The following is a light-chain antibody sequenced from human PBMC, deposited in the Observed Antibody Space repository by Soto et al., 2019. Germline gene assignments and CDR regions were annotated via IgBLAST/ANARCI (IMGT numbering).Light chain of an antibody. V-gene: IGLV1-47*01. Sequence: QSVLTQPPSASGTPGQRVSISCSGSTSNIGSNYVYWYQQGPGTAPKLLIYRSDQRPSGVPDRFSGSKSGTSASLAISGLRSEDEADYYCAAWDDRLSGWVFGGGTKLTVL. CDR3: AAWDDRLSGWV. J-gene: IGLJ3*02. CDR2: RSD. CDR1: TSNIGSNY.